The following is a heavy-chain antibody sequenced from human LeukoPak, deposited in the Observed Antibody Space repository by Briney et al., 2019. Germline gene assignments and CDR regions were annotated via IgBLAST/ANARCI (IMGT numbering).Heavy chain of an antibody. Sequence: GGSLRLSCAASGFTFSRYWMHWVRQAPGKGLVWVSRSNTDGGSTNYADSVKGRFTISRDNAKSTLYLQMNSLRAEDTAVYYCARGYSDYYYFDSWGQGTLVTVSS. CDR2: SNTDGGST. V-gene: IGHV3-74*01. CDR3: ARGYSDYYYFDS. D-gene: IGHD4-11*01. CDR1: GFTFSRYW. J-gene: IGHJ4*02.